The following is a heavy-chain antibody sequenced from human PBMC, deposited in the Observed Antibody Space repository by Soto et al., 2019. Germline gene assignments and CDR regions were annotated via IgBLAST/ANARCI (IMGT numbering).Heavy chain of an antibody. Sequence: VQLMESGGGLVTPGGSLRLSCAGSGFTFSAYRMNWVRQAPGKGLEWVSSITSGSNYIYYADSVRGRFTISRDNAKNSLYLDMSSLRGEDTAVYFCATASFNPYGDYFPDHWGQGTLVTVSS. CDR1: GFTFSAYR. CDR3: ATASFNPYGDYFPDH. CDR2: ITSGSNYI. D-gene: IGHD4-17*01. J-gene: IGHJ4*02. V-gene: IGHV3-21*01.